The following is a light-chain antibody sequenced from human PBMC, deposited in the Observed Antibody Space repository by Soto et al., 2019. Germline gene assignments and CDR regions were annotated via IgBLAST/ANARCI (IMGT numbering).Light chain of an antibody. CDR2: AAS. CDR1: QSISSY. Sequence: DIQMTQSPSSLSVSVGDRVTITCRASQSISSYLNWYQQKPGKAPKLLIYAASSLQSGVPSRFSGSGSGTDFTLTISSLQPEDFATYYCQQSYSTLGTFGGGTKVEIK. J-gene: IGKJ4*01. CDR3: QQSYSTLGT. V-gene: IGKV1-39*01.